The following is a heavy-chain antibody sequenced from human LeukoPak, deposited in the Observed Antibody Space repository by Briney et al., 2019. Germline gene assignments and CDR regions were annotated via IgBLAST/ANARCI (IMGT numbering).Heavy chain of an antibody. V-gene: IGHV3-33*06. Sequence: GGSLRLSCAASGFTFSSYGMHWVRQAPGKGLEWVAVVWYDGSNKFYADSVEGRFTVSRDNSKNTLFLQMNSLRAEDTAVYYCAKSPNVGTPLDSWGQGTLVTVSS. CDR1: GFTFSSYG. CDR3: AKSPNVGTPLDS. D-gene: IGHD4-23*01. CDR2: VWYDGSNK. J-gene: IGHJ4*02.